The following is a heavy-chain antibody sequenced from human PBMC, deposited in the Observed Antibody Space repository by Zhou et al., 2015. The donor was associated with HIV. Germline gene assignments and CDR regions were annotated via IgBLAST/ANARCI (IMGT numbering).Heavy chain of an antibody. V-gene: IGHV1-69*12. CDR3: ARDLAGYCGGDCYSGAVYGMDV. Sequence: QVQLVQSGAEVKKPGSSVKVSCKASGGTFSSYAISWVRQAPGQGLEWMGGIIPIFGTANYAQKFQGRVTITADESTSTAYMELSSLRSEDTAVYYCARDLAGYCGGDCYSGAVYGMDVWGQGTTVTVSS. J-gene: IGHJ6*02. CDR1: GGTFSSYA. CDR2: IIPIFGTA. D-gene: IGHD2-21*02.